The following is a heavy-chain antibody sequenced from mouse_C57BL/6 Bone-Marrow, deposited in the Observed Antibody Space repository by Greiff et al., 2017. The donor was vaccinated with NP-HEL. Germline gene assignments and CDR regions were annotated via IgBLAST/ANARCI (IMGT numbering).Heavy chain of an antibody. J-gene: IGHJ2*01. Sequence: EVKLVESGEGLVKPGGSLKLSCAASGFTFSSYAMSWVRQTPEKRLEWVAYISSGGDYIYYADTVKGRFTISRDNARNTLYLHMSSLKSEDTAMYYCTRDNYGSPYYFDYWGQGTTLTVSS. CDR3: TRDNYGSPYYFDY. D-gene: IGHD1-1*01. CDR2: ISSGGDYI. CDR1: GFTFSSYA. V-gene: IGHV5-9-1*02.